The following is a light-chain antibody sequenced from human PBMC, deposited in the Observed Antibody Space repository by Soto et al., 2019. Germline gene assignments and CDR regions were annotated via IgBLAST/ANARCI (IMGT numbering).Light chain of an antibody. V-gene: IGLV9-49*01. CDR1: SCYSNYK. Sequence: QPVLTQPPSASASLGASVTLTCTRSSCYSNYKVDWYQQRPGKGPRFVLRVGTGGIVGSKGDGIPDRFSVLGSGLNRYLTIKNIQAADESDYHCGADHGSGSHLAVVFGGGTKLTVL. CDR2: VGTGGIVG. J-gene: IGLJ2*01. CDR3: GADHGSGSHLAVV.